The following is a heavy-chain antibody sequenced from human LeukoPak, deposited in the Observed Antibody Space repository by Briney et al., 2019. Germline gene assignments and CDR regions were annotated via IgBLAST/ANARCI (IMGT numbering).Heavy chain of an antibody. Sequence: PSETLSLTCNVSGGSISSYYWSWIRQPPGKGLEWIGYISYSGSTKYNPSLKSRVTISVDTSKNQFSLNLSSVTAADTAVYYCARQEIGLRSFDPWGQGTLVTVSS. V-gene: IGHV4-59*08. CDR1: GGSISSYY. J-gene: IGHJ5*02. CDR2: ISYSGST. D-gene: IGHD3/OR15-3a*01. CDR3: ARQEIGLRSFDP.